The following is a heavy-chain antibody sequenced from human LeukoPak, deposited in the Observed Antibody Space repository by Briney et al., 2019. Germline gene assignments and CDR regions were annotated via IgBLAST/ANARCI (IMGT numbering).Heavy chain of an antibody. D-gene: IGHD3-10*01. CDR3: ARDKAITMARGVIQYYFDY. V-gene: IGHV3-30*04. J-gene: IGHJ4*02. CDR2: ISYDGSNK. CDR1: GFTFSSYA. Sequence: GGSLRLSCAASGFTFSSYAMHWVRQAPGKGLEWVAVISYDGSNKYYADSVKGRFTISRDNSKNTLYLQMNSLRAEDTAVYYCARDKAITMARGVIQYYFDYWGQGTLVTVSS.